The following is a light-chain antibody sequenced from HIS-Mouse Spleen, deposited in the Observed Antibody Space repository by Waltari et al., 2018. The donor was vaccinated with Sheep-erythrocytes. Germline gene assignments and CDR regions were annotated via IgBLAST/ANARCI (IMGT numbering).Light chain of an antibody. CDR1: SSDVGRYNL. J-gene: IGLJ3*02. Sequence: QSALTHPASVSGSPGQSITISCTGTSSDVGRYNLVSWYQQHPGKAPKLMIYEGSKRPSGVSNRCSGSKSGNTASLTISGLQAEDEADYYCCSYAGSSTPWVFGGGTKLTVL. CDR2: EGS. CDR3: CSYAGSSTPWV. V-gene: IGLV2-23*01.